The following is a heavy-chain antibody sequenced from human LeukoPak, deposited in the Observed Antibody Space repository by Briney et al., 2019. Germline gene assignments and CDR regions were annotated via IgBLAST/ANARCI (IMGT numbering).Heavy chain of an antibody. CDR2: ISSSSSYI. V-gene: IGHV3-21*01. Sequence: GGSLRLSCAASGFTFSSYSMNWVRQAPGKGLEWVSSISSSSSYIYYADSVKGRFTISRDNAKSSLYLQMNSLRAEDTAVYYCAREVWRDYYDSSGDFDYWGQGTLVTVSS. CDR3: AREVWRDYYDSSGDFDY. D-gene: IGHD3-22*01. CDR1: GFTFSSYS. J-gene: IGHJ4*02.